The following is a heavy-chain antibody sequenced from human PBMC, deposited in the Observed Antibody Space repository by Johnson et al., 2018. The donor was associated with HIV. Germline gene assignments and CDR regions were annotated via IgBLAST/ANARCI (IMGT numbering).Heavy chain of an antibody. CDR1: GFTFSSYW. D-gene: IGHD1-26*01. CDR2: IKQDGSEK. CDR3: SGGKWGVGANAFDV. J-gene: IGHJ3*01. Sequence: VQLVESGGGLVQPGGSLRLSCAASGFTFSSYWMSWVRQAPGKGLEWVANIKQDGSEKYYVDSVKGRFTISRDNAKNSLYLQMNSLSAEDTAVYYCSGGKWGVGANAFDVWGQGTMVTVSS. V-gene: IGHV3-7*01.